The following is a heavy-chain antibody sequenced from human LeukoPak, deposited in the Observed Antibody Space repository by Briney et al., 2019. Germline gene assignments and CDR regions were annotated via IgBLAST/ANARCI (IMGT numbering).Heavy chain of an antibody. J-gene: IGHJ6*03. D-gene: IGHD1-26*01. CDR1: GFTFNNYG. CDR2: ISGSGGTT. V-gene: IGHV3-23*01. Sequence: GGSLRLSCAASGFTFNNYGMSWVRQAPGKGLEWVSGISGSGGTTYCADSVKGRFTISRDNSKNTLNLQMNSLRAEDTAVYYCAKGYGWEASYYYYYMDVWGKGTTVTISS. CDR3: AKGYGWEASYYYYYMDV.